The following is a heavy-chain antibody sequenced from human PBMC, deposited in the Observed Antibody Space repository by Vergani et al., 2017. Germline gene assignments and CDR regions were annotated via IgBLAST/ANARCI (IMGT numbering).Heavy chain of an antibody. CDR2: IYPADSDT. Sequence: EVELVQSGPEMRKPGASLKISCKGSEYSFGNYWIGWVRQMPGKGLEWMGIIYPADSDTRYSPSFQGQVTISADKSRSTAFLQWDSLKASDTALYYCARHTTYTDSWGQGTLVTVSS. CDR3: ARHTTYTDS. D-gene: IGHD1-1*01. V-gene: IGHV5-51*01. CDR1: EYSFGNYW. J-gene: IGHJ4*02.